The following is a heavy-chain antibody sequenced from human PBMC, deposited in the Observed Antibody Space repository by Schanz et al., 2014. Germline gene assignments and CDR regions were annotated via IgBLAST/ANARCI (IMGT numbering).Heavy chain of an antibody. CDR2: MSYDGSIK. CDR1: GFIFSNYG. Sequence: QVQLVESGGGVVQPGGSLRLSCAASGFIFSNYGMHWVRQAPGKGLEWVAAMSYDGSIKYYGDSVKGRFTISRDNAKKTLSLQMISLRAEDTAIYFCTRSYYDFSWGSYRFRAFDIWGQGTTXIVSS. CDR3: TRSYYDFSWGSYRFRAFDI. V-gene: IGHV3-33*03. J-gene: IGHJ3*02. D-gene: IGHD3-16*02.